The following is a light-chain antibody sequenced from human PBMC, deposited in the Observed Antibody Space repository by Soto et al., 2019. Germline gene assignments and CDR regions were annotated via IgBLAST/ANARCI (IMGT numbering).Light chain of an antibody. V-gene: IGKV2-28*01. J-gene: IGKJ1*01. Sequence: DLVMTQSPLSLPVTPGEPASISCRSSQSLLHSNGYNYLDWYLQKPGQSPQLLIYLGSNRASGVPGRFSGSGSGTDFTLKISRVEAEDVGVYYCMQALQTPWTFGQGTKVEIK. CDR1: QSLLHSNGYNY. CDR3: MQALQTPWT. CDR2: LGS.